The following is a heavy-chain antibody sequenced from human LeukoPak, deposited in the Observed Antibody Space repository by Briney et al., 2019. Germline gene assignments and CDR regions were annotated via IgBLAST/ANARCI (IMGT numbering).Heavy chain of an antibody. V-gene: IGHV1-2*02. CDR3: ARRRRPSDNWFDP. Sequence: ASVRVSCKASGYTFTGYYMHWVRQAPGQGLEWMGWINPNSGGTNYAQKFQGRVTMTRDTSISTAYMELSRLRSDDTAVYYCARRRRPSDNWFDPWGQGTLVTVSS. J-gene: IGHJ5*02. CDR1: GYTFTGYY. D-gene: IGHD3-10*01. CDR2: INPNSGGT.